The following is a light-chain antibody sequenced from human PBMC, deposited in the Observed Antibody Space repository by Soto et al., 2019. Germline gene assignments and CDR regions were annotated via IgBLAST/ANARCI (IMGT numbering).Light chain of an antibody. Sequence: DVHLTQSPSSLSASVGDRVTITCRASQSIRSYLNWYQQKPGEAPKLLIHATSSLHSGVPSRFSGSGSGTDFTLNISSLQPEDFAIYHCQQSHSNPWTFGQGTRVEIK. CDR3: QQSHSNPWT. J-gene: IGKJ1*01. CDR2: ATS. V-gene: IGKV1-39*01. CDR1: QSIRSY.